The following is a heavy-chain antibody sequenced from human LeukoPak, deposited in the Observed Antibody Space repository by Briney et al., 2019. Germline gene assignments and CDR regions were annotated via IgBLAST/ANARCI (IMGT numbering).Heavy chain of an antibody. CDR3: ARDRRSLGRYCSGGSCYSGRIDWFDP. CDR1: GGSISSYY. CDR2: IYYSGST. J-gene: IGHJ5*02. Sequence: PSETLSLTCTVSGGSISSYYWSWIRQPPGKGLEWIGYIYYSGSTNYNPSLKSRVTISVDTSKNQFSLKLSSVTAADTAVYYCARDRRSLGRYCSGGSCYSGRIDWFDPWGQGTLVTVSS. D-gene: IGHD2-15*01. V-gene: IGHV4-59*01.